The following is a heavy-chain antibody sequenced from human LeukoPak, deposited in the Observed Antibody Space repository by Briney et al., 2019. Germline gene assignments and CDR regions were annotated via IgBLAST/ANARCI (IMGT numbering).Heavy chain of an antibody. J-gene: IGHJ5*02. Sequence: GESLKISCKGSGYSFTSYWIGWVRQMPGKGLEWMGIIYPGDSDTRYSPSFQGQVTISADKSISTAYLQWSSLKASNTAMYYCARSSTPPQYYYGSSGYYPWGQGTLVTVSS. CDR1: GYSFTSYW. CDR3: ARSSTPPQYYYGSSGYYP. V-gene: IGHV5-51*01. D-gene: IGHD3-22*01. CDR2: IYPGDSDT.